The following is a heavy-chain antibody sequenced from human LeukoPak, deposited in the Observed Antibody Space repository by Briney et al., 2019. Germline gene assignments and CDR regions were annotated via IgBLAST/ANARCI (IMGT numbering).Heavy chain of an antibody. V-gene: IGHV3-64*01. J-gene: IGHJ4*02. D-gene: IGHD5-18*01. CDR3: ARVANTGYFDY. Sequence: GGSLRLSCAASGFTFSLFSMHWVRQAPGKRLEYVSAINPNGDDTYNANSVKGRFTISRDNSKNTLFLQMGSLRPDDMSVYYCARVANTGYFDYWGQGTLVTVPS. CDR2: INPNGDDT. CDR1: GFTFSLFS.